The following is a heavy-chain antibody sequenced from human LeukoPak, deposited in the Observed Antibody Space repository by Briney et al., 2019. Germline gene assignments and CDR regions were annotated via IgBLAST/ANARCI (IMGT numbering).Heavy chain of an antibody. CDR1: GFTFSSYE. CDR2: ISSSGSTI. D-gene: IGHD2-2*01. Sequence: GGSLRLSCAASGFTFSSYEMNWVRQAPGKGLEWVSYISSSGSTIYYADSVKGRFTISRDNAKNSLYLQMNSLRAEDTAVYYCARDGDCSSTSCYPNYYYYYMDVWGKGTTVTISS. V-gene: IGHV3-48*03. J-gene: IGHJ6*03. CDR3: ARDGDCSSTSCYPNYYYYYMDV.